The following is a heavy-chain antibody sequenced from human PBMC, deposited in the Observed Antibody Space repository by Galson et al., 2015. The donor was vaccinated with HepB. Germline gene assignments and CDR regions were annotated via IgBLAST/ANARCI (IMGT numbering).Heavy chain of an antibody. J-gene: IGHJ3*02. CDR2: ISGSGGST. Sequence: SLRLSCAASGFTFDDYAMHWVRQAPGKGLEWVSAISGSGGSTYYADSVKGRFTISRDNSKNTLYLQMNSLRAEDTAVYYCARDDWGQWDMILWAFDIWGQGTMVTVSS. D-gene: IGHD1-26*01. V-gene: IGHV3-23*01. CDR1: GFTFDDYA. CDR3: ARDDWGQWDMILWAFDI.